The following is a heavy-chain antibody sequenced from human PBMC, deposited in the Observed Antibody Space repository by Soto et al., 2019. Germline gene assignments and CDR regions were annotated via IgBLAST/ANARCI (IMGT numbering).Heavy chain of an antibody. CDR2: IYYSGST. CDR1: GGSISSSSYY. V-gene: IGHV4-39*07. CDR3: ARDSLTGNYFDP. Sequence: SETLSLTCTVSGGSISSSSYYWGWIRQPPGKGLEWIGSIYYSGSTLYNPSLKSRVTISIDKSKNQFSLRLSSVSAADTAVYYCARDSLTGNYFDPWGQGTLVTVSS. J-gene: IGHJ5*02. D-gene: IGHD1-7*01.